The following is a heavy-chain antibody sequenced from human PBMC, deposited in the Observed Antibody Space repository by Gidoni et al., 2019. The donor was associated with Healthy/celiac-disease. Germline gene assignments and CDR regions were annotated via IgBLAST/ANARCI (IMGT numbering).Heavy chain of an antibody. CDR3: ARDTVAGKDTRFDY. D-gene: IGHD6-19*01. J-gene: IGHJ4*02. CDR2: ISYDGSNK. V-gene: IGHV3-30*01. Sequence: QVQLVESGGGVVQPGRSLRLSCAASGFTFSSYAMHWVRQAPGKGLEWVAVISYDGSNKYYADSVKGRFTISRDNSKNTLYLQMNSLRAEDTAVYYCARDTVAGKDTRFDYWGQGTLVTVSS. CDR1: GFTFSSYA.